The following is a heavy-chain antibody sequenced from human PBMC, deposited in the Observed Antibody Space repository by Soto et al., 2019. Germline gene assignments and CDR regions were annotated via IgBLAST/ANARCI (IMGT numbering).Heavy chain of an antibody. J-gene: IGHJ6*02. V-gene: IGHV1-69*13. D-gene: IGHD6-19*01. Sequence: SVKVSCKASGGTFSSYAISWVRRAPGQGLEWMGGIIPIFGTANYAQKFQGRVTITADESTSTAYMELSSLRSEDTAVYYCATRAVAGTRDYYYGMDVWGQGTTVTVSS. CDR1: GGTFSSYA. CDR2: IIPIFGTA. CDR3: ATRAVAGTRDYYYGMDV.